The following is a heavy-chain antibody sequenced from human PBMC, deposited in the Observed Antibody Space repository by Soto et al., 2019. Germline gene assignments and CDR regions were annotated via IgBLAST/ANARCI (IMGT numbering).Heavy chain of an antibody. D-gene: IGHD3-3*01. J-gene: IGHJ6*02. CDR2: IYYSGST. Sequence: SETLSLTCTVSGGSISSSSYYWGWIRQPPGKGLEWIGSIYYSGSTYYNPSLKSRVTISVDPSKNQFSLKLSSVTAADTAVYYCARHSAPGAILARRYQYYGMDVWGQGTTVTVSS. CDR3: ARHSAPGAILARRYQYYGMDV. CDR1: GGSISSSSYY. V-gene: IGHV4-39*01.